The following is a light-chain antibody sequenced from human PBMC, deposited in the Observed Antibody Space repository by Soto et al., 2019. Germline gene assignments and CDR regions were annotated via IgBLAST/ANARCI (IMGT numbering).Light chain of an antibody. J-gene: IGKJ1*01. Sequence: AIQMTQSPSSLYASVGDTVTLTFRASQGIDNNLGWYQQNPGKAPKLLIYATFNLQTGVPSRFSGSGSGTDFTLTISSLQPEDFATYYCVQHYSYPRTFGQGTKVEIK. V-gene: IGKV1-6*01. CDR3: VQHYSYPRT. CDR2: ATF. CDR1: QGIDNN.